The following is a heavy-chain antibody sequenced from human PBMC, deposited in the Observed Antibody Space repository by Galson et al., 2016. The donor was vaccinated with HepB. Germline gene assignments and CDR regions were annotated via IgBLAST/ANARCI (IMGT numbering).Heavy chain of an antibody. D-gene: IGHD4-23*01. Sequence: SLRLSCAASGFAFSSHWMHWVRQDLGKGLVWVSRINSDGTISNYADSVKGRFTISRDNAKNTLYLQMNSLRAEDTAVYFCVRDHSVVPTTAYNWFDPWGQGTQVTVSS. CDR3: VRDHSVVPTTAYNWFDP. J-gene: IGHJ5*02. V-gene: IGHV3-74*01. CDR1: GFAFSSHW. CDR2: INSDGTIS.